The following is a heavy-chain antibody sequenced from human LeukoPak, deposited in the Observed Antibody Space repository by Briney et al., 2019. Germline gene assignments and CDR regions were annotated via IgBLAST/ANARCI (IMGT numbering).Heavy chain of an antibody. D-gene: IGHD2-15*01. Sequence: ASVKVSFKASGYTFTGYYMHWVRQTPGQGLEWMGWINPNSGGTNYAQKFQGRVTMTRDTSISTAYMELSRLRSDDTAVYYCARDLGYCSGGSCSDYYGMDVWGQGTTVTVSS. V-gene: IGHV1-2*02. CDR2: INPNSGGT. J-gene: IGHJ6*02. CDR3: ARDLGYCSGGSCSDYYGMDV. CDR1: GYTFTGYY.